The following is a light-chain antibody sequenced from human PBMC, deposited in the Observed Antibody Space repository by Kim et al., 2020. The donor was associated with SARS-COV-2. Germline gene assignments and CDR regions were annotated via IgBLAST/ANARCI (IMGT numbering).Light chain of an antibody. CDR3: QHYSFYPFS. CDR1: QGISNS. J-gene: IGKJ2*03. Sequence: DIQMTQSPSSLSASVGDRVTITCWASQGISNSLAWFQQKPGKAPKSLISAASSLQSGVPSRFSGSGSGTDFTLVISSLQPEDVATYYCQHYSFYPFSFGQGTKLEI. V-gene: IGKV1-16*01. CDR2: AAS.